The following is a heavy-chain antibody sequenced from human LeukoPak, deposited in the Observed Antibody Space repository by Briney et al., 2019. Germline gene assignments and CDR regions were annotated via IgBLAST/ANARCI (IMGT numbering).Heavy chain of an antibody. Sequence: PGWSLRLSCTPSGFTFSTYAMSWVRQAPGKGLEWVSLISGSGGNTYFADSVKGRFTISRDNSKNTLYLQMNSLRAEDTATYYCAKERTQTTSFDYWGQGTLVTVSS. J-gene: IGHJ4*02. CDR1: GFTFSTYA. CDR2: ISGSGGNT. V-gene: IGHV3-23*01. CDR3: AKERTQTTSFDY. D-gene: IGHD2/OR15-2a*01.